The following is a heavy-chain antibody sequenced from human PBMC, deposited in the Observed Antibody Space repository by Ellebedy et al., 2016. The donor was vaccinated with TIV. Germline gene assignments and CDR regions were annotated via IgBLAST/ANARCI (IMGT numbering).Heavy chain of an antibody. CDR3: ARKYYYDSSGYYSATDY. J-gene: IGHJ4*02. V-gene: IGHV3-21*01. CDR1: GFTFSSYS. Sequence: GESLKISCAASGFTFSSYSMNWVRQAPGKGLEWVSSISSSSSYIYYADSVKGRFTISRDNAKNSLYLQMNSLRAEDTAVYYCARKYYYDSSGYYSATDYWGQGTLVTVSS. D-gene: IGHD3-22*01. CDR2: ISSSSSYI.